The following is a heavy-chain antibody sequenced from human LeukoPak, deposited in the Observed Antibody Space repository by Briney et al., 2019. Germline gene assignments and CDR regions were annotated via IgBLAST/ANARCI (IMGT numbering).Heavy chain of an antibody. Sequence: SETLSLTCTVSGGSFAPYYWSWIRQPPGKRLEWIGYIYYSGSTSYNPSLRSRVTISVDTSKNQLSLKLTSVTAADTAVYYCARTNAFDVWGQGTMVTVSS. CDR3: ARTNAFDV. V-gene: IGHV4-59*13. CDR1: GGSFAPYY. CDR2: IYYSGST. J-gene: IGHJ3*01.